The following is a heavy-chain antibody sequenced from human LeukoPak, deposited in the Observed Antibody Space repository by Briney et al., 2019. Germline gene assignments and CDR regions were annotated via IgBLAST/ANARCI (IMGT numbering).Heavy chain of an antibody. D-gene: IGHD4-17*01. CDR2: ISYRGST. CDR3: ARHLYGDYVSDS. CDR1: GGSIKSYF. J-gene: IGHJ4*02. V-gene: IGHV4-59*08. Sequence: PSETLSLTCTVSGGSIKSYFWSWIRQSPGKGLEWIGYISYRGSTNYNPSLKGRVIISIDTSKNQFSLKLSSVTAADTAVYYCARHLYGDYVSDSWGQGNLVTVSS.